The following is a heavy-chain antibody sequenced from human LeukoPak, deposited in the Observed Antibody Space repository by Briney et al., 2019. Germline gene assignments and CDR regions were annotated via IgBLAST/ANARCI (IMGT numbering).Heavy chain of an antibody. Sequence: SETLSLTCTVSGVSIISSSYDWGWIRQPPGKGLEWIGSINYSGSTDYNPSLKGRVTISVDASKNQFSLKMSSVTAADTAVYYCARHFDIWGQGTLVTVSS. CDR2: INYSGST. J-gene: IGHJ4*02. CDR3: ARHFDI. V-gene: IGHV4-39*01. CDR1: GVSIISSSYD.